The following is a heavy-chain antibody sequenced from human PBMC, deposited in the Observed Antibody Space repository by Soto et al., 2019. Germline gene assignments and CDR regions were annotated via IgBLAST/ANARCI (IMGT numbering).Heavy chain of an antibody. Sequence: EVQLVESGGGLVKPGGSLRLSCAASGFTFSSYSMNWVRQAPGKGLEWVSSISSSSSYIYYADSVKGRFTISRDNAKNSLYLQMNSLRAEDTAVYYCARDCALGYCSGGTPYYGMDVW. V-gene: IGHV3-21*01. CDR2: ISSSSSYI. J-gene: IGHJ6*01. CDR1: GFTFSSYS. CDR3: ARDCALGYCSGGTPYYGMDV. D-gene: IGHD2-15*01.